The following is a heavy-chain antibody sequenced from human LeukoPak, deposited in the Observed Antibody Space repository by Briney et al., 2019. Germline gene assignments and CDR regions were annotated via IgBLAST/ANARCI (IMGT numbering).Heavy chain of an antibody. CDR3: ARDLDSGYDSASAGP. CDR1: GYTFTGYY. J-gene: IGHJ5*02. CDR2: INPNIGGT. Sequence: ASVTVSCKASGYTFTGYYMHWVRQAPGQGLEWMGWINPNIGGTNYAQKFQGRVTMTRDTSISTAYMELSRLRSDDTAVYYCARDLDSGYDSASAGPWGQGTLVTLSS. V-gene: IGHV1-2*02. D-gene: IGHD5-12*01.